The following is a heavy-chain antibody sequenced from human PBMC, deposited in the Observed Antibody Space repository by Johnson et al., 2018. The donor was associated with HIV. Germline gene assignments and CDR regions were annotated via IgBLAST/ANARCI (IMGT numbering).Heavy chain of an antibody. Sequence: VQVVESGGVVVQPGGSLRLSCAASGFTFDDYTMHWVRQAPGKGLEWVSLISWDGGSTYYADSVKGRFTISRDNSKNTLYLQMNSLRAEDTAVYYCAKDGMGGNYWYAFDIWGQGTMVTVSS. CDR2: ISWDGGST. D-gene: IGHD1-26*01. J-gene: IGHJ3*02. CDR3: AKDGMGGNYWYAFDI. V-gene: IGHV3-43*01. CDR1: GFTFDDYT.